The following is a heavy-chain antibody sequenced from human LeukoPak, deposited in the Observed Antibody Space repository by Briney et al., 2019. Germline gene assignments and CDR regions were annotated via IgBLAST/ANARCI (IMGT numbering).Heavy chain of an antibody. J-gene: IGHJ6*03. CDR1: GGTFSSYA. D-gene: IGHD3-3*01. Sequence: ASVKVSCKASGGTFSSYAISWVRQAPGQGLEWMGGIIPIFGTANYAQKSQGRVTITTDESTSTAYMELSSLRSEDTAVYYCARVGEYDFWSGYSPMDVWGKGTTVTVSS. V-gene: IGHV1-69*05. CDR3: ARVGEYDFWSGYSPMDV. CDR2: IIPIFGTA.